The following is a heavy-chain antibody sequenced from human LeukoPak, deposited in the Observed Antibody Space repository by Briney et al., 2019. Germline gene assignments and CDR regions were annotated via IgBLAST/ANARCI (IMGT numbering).Heavy chain of an antibody. CDR3: ARDKTGETYYYYYYYMDV. D-gene: IGHD7-27*01. J-gene: IGHJ6*03. Sequence: ASVKVSCKASGYTFTSYDINWVRQATGQGLEWMGWMNPNSGNTGYAQKFQGRVTITRNTSISTAYMELSSLRSEDTAVYYCARDKTGETYYYYYYYMDVWGKGTTVTISS. V-gene: IGHV1-8*03. CDR1: GYTFTSYD. CDR2: MNPNSGNT.